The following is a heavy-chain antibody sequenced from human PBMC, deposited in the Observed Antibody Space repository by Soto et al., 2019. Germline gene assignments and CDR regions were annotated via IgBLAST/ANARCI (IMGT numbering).Heavy chain of an antibody. CDR1: GYTFTTYG. J-gene: IGHJ4*02. CDR3: ARDRRIKRQLVAAGY. CDR2: ISAYSGNT. D-gene: IGHD6-6*01. Sequence: ASVKVSCKASGYTFTTYGISWVRQAPGQGLEWMGWISAYSGNTNYAQKLQGRVTMTTDTSTSTAYMELRSLRSDDTAVYYCARDRRIKRQLVAAGYWGQGTLVTVSS. V-gene: IGHV1-18*01.